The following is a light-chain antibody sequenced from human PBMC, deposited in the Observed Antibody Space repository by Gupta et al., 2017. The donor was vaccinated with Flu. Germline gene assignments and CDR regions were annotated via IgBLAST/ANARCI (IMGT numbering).Light chain of an antibody. CDR2: EDD. J-gene: IGLJ2*01. V-gene: IGLV1-51*02. CDR1: STNIGNNY. Sequence: QSVLTQPPSVSAAPGQKVTISCSGSSTNIGNNYVSWYQHLPGTAPKLVIYEDDKRPSGIPDRFSGSKSGTSATLGITGLQTGDEADYYCGTWDNSLSAGVFGGGTRMTVL. CDR3: GTWDNSLSAGV.